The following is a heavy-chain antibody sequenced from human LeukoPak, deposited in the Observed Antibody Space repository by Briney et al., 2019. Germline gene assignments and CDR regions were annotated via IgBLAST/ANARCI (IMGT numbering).Heavy chain of an antibody. CDR2: IYYSGST. J-gene: IGHJ3*02. CDR1: GGSISSYY. V-gene: IGHV4-59*12. CDR3: ARETTVAAFDI. Sequence: SETLSLTCTVSGGSISSYYWSWIRQPPGKGLEWIGYIYYSGSTNYNPSLKSRVTISVDRSKNQFSLKLSSVTAADTAVYYCARETTVAAFDIWGQGTMVTVSS. D-gene: IGHD4-17*01.